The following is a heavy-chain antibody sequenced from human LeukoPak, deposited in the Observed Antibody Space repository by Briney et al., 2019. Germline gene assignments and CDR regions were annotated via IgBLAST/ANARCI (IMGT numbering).Heavy chain of an antibody. CDR3: AKDSRRGIAARPGWFDP. CDR1: GFSFDDYA. Sequence: GGSLRLSCAASGFSFDDYAMYWVRQAPGKGREWVSLISGDGGITYYADSVKGRFTISRDNSKNSLYLQMNSLRNEDTALYYCAKDSRRGIAARPGWFDPWGQGTLVTVSS. J-gene: IGHJ5*02. CDR2: ISGDGGIT. D-gene: IGHD6-6*01. V-gene: IGHV3-43*02.